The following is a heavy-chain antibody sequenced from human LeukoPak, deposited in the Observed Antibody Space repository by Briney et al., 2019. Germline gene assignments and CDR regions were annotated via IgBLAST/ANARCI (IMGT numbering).Heavy chain of an antibody. D-gene: IGHD6-13*01. CDR3: SRAATLAGPFDF. CDR1: GFIVSSNY. V-gene: IGHV3-53*01. J-gene: IGHJ4*01. CDR2: IYSGGST. Sequence: GGSLRLSCAASGFIVSSNYMSWLRQAPGKGLEWVSTIYSGGSTYYADSVKGRFTISRDNSQNTLYLQMNSLRAEDTALYYCSRAATLAGPFDFWGQGTLVTVSA.